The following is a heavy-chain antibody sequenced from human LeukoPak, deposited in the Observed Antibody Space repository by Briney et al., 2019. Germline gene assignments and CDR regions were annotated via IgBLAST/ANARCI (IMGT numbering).Heavy chain of an antibody. Sequence: GGSLRLSCVASGFTFSSHAMSWVRLAPGEGLEWVSAVGGSDGTTYHADSVKGRFTVSRDNSKDTLYLQMNSLRVEDTATYYCAKRDSSGSYPYYFDYWGQGTLVTVSS. D-gene: IGHD3-22*01. J-gene: IGHJ4*02. CDR3: AKRDSSGSYPYYFDY. CDR1: GFTFSSHA. V-gene: IGHV3-23*01. CDR2: VGGSDGTT.